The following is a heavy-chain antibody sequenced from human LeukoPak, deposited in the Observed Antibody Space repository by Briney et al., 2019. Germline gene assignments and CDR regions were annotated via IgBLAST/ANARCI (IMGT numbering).Heavy chain of an antibody. V-gene: IGHV3-30-3*01. CDR1: GFTFSSYA. CDR2: ISYDGSNK. J-gene: IGHJ4*02. CDR3: AREYTALGFDY. Sequence: RGSLRLSCAASGFTFSSYAMHWVRQAPGKGLEWVAVISYDGSNKYYADSVKGRFTISRDNSKNTLYLQMNSLRAEDTAVYYCAREYTALGFDYWGQGTLVTVSS. D-gene: IGHD5-18*01.